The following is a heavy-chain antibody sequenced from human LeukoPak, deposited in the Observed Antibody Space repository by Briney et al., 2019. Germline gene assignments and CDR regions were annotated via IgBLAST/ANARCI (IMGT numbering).Heavy chain of an antibody. CDR2: IYYSGST. V-gene: IGHV4-39*01. CDR3: ARHELFGELLQNYFDY. D-gene: IGHD3-10*01. Sequence: SETLSLTCTVSGGSNSSSSYYWGWIRQPPGKGLEWFGSIYYSGSTHYNPSLKSRVTISVDTSKNQFSLKLSSVTAADTAVYYCARHELFGELLQNYFDYWGQGTLVTVSS. CDR1: GGSNSSSSYY. J-gene: IGHJ4*02.